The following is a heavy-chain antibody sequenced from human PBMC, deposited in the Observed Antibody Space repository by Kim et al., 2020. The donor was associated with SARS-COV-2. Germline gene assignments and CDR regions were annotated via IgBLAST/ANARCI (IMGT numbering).Heavy chain of an antibody. CDR2: INTNTGNP. CDR1: GYTFTSYA. Sequence: ASVKVSCKASGYTFTSYAMNWVRQAPGQGLEWMGWINTNTGNPTYAQGFTGRFVFSLDTSVSTAYLQISSLKAEDTAVYYCARGTIHSSGYYYTEDDAFDIWGQGTMVTVSS. CDR3: ARGTIHSSGYYYTEDDAFDI. V-gene: IGHV7-4-1*02. J-gene: IGHJ3*02. D-gene: IGHD3-22*01.